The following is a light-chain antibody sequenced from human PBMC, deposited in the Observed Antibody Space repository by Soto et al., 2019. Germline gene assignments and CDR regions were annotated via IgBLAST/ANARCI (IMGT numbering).Light chain of an antibody. J-gene: IGLJ2*01. CDR2: RAN. V-gene: IGLV1-47*01. CDR3: ASWDDSLSGVV. Sequence: QSVLTQPPSASGTPGQRVTISCSGSNSNVGSYYVYWYQQLPGTAPKLLIYRANQRPSGVTDRFSGSKSGTSASLAISGLRSEDEADYYCASWDDSLSGVVFGGGTKLTVL. CDR1: NSNVGSYY.